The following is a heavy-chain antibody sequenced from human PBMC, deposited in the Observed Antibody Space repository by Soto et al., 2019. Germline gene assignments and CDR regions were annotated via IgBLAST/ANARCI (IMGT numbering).Heavy chain of an antibody. CDR1: GFTFSNYA. V-gene: IGHV3-23*01. CDR2: ISSSGGTR. CDR3: AKASGWKDYYYYGLDV. Sequence: VQLLESGGDLVQPGGSLRLSCAASGFTFSNYAMSWVRQAPGKGLEWFSAISSSGGTRYYADPVKCRFTISRDNSQYTMYLHMNSLRAEDTAVYYCAKASGWKDYYYYGLDVWGQGATVTVSS. D-gene: IGHD6-25*01. J-gene: IGHJ6*02.